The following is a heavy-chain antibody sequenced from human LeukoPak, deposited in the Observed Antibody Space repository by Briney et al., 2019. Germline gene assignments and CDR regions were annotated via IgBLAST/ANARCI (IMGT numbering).Heavy chain of an antibody. V-gene: IGHV4-31*03. J-gene: IGHJ5*02. CDR3: ARASSSSGHWFDP. Sequence: SQTLSLTCTASGGSISSGGYYWSWIRQHPGKGLEWIGYIYYSGSTYYNPSLKSRVTISVDTSKNQFSLKLSSVTAADTAVYYCARASSSSGHWFDPWGQGTLVTVSS. D-gene: IGHD6-6*01. CDR1: GGSISSGGYY. CDR2: IYYSGST.